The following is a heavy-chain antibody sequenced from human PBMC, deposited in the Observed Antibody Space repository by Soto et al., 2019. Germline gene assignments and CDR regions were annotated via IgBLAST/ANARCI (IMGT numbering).Heavy chain of an antibody. CDR1: GGTFSSYA. CDR2: IIPIFGTA. CDR3: ARTTVTTFDYDAFDI. V-gene: IGHV1-69*13. J-gene: IGHJ3*02. D-gene: IGHD4-17*01. Sequence: ASVKVSCKASGGTFSSYAISWVRQAPGQGLEWMGGIIPIFGTANYAQKFQGRVTITADESTSTAYMELSSLRSEDTAVYYCARTTVTTFDYDAFDIWGQGTMVTVSS.